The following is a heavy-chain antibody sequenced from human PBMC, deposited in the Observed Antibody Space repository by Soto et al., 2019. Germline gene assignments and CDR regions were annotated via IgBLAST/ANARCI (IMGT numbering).Heavy chain of an antibody. V-gene: IGHV1-8*01. CDR1: GYTFTSYD. D-gene: IGHD2-8*01. CDR2: MNPNSGNT. J-gene: IGHJ4*02. CDR3: ARGHSTNDGYYFDY. Sequence: QVKLVQSGAEVKKPGASVKVSCKASGYTFTSYDINWVRQATGQGLEWMGWMNPNSGNTGYAQKFQGRVTMTRNTSISTAYMELSSLRSEDTAVYYCARGHSTNDGYYFDYWGQGTLVTVSS.